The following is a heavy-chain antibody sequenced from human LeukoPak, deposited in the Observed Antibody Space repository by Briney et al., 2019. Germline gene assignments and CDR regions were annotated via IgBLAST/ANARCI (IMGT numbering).Heavy chain of an antibody. Sequence: PSETLSLTCAVYGGSFSGYYWSWLRHPPGKGLEGSGEINHSGNTNYNPSLKSRVTISVDTSKNQFSLKLSSVTAADTAVYYCARDRLSRYYYDSSGYYDYWGQGTLVTVSS. CDR3: ARDRLSRYYYDSSGYYDY. D-gene: IGHD3-22*01. CDR2: INHSGNT. V-gene: IGHV4-34*01. J-gene: IGHJ4*02. CDR1: GGSFSGYY.